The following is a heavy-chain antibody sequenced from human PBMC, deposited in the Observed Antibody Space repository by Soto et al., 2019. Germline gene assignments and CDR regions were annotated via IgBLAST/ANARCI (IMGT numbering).Heavy chain of an antibody. Sequence: GASVKVSCKASGYTFTTYGISWVRPAPGQGLEWMGWISAYNGNTNYAQNLQGRVTMTANTSTSTAYMELRSLRSDDTAVYYCARFCASGSYPYDYWGQGTLVTVSS. CDR1: GYTFTTYG. V-gene: IGHV1-18*01. J-gene: IGHJ4*02. CDR3: ARFCASGSYPYDY. CDR2: ISAYNGNT. D-gene: IGHD3-10*01.